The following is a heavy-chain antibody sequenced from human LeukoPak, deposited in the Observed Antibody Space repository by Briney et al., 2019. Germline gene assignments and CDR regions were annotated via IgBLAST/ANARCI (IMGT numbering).Heavy chain of an antibody. CDR1: GGSISTYY. CDR2: VYYSGSS. V-gene: IGHV4-59*01. Sequence: SETLSLTCTVSGGSISTYYWTWIRQPPGKGLEWIGYVYYSGSSNYNPSLKSRVTISVDTSKNQFSLKLSSVAAADTAVYYCARTLNYYDSSGYYYWGQGTLVTVSS. J-gene: IGHJ4*02. CDR3: ARTLNYYDSSGYYY. D-gene: IGHD3-22*01.